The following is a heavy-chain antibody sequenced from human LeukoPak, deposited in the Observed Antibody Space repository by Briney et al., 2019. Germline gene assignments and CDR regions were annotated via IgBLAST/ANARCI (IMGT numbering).Heavy chain of an antibody. CDR2: ISSSSSTI. J-gene: IGHJ6*03. CDR3: ARGPSKYQLLYTAYYYYYMDV. Sequence: PGGSLRLSCAGSGFTFSSYWMTWVRQAPGKGLEWVSYISSSSSTIYYADSVKGRFTISRDNAKNSLYLQMNSLRAEDTAVYYCARGPSKYQLLYTAYYYYYMDVWGKGTTVTVSS. V-gene: IGHV3-48*01. D-gene: IGHD2-2*02. CDR1: GFTFSSYW.